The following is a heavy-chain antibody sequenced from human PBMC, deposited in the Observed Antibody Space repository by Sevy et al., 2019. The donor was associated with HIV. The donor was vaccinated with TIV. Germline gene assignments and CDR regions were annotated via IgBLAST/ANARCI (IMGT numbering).Heavy chain of an antibody. CDR2: IRVGNGNA. CDR3: AAVHDCTSTSCYGALWFDP. D-gene: IGHD2-2*01. J-gene: IGHJ5*02. V-gene: IGHV1-18*01. Sequence: GESLKISCKASDYTFSNFGFTWVRQAPGQGLEWMGWIRVGNGNANYARNLQGRVTMTTDTSTKTGYMELRSLRSDDTAVYFCAAVHDCTSTSCYGALWFDPWGQGTLVTVSS. CDR1: DYTFSNFG.